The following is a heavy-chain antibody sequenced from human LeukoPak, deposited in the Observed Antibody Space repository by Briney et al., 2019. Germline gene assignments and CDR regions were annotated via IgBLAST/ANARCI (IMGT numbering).Heavy chain of an antibody. CDR2: MNPNSGGT. J-gene: IGHJ4*02. Sequence: ASVKVSCKTSGYTFTDYYIHWVRQAPGQGLEWMAWMNPNSGGTSYAQKFQGRVTLTRDTSISTAYMELSRLRFDDTAVYYCARNKEGKSLDNWGQGTLVTVSS. CDR3: ARNKEGKSLDN. V-gene: IGHV1-2*02. CDR1: GYTFTDYY.